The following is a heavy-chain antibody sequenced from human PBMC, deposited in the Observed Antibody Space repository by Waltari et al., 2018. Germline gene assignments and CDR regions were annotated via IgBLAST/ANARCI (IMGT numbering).Heavy chain of an antibody. CDR2: IRGNGLNT. J-gene: IGHJ4*02. V-gene: IGHV3-23*01. CDR1: GFTFNSYA. Sequence: EVQLLESGGGLVQPGGSLRLSCAASGFTFNSYAMNWVRQAPGKGLEWVSTIRGNGLNTYFADSVKGRFTISRDSSKNTLYLQMNSLRAEDTALYYCTKASGYDSPYYFDYWGQGTLVTVSS. D-gene: IGHD5-12*01. CDR3: TKASGYDSPYYFDY.